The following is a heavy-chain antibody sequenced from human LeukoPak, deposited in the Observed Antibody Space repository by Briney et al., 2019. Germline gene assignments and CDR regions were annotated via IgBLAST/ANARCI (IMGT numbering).Heavy chain of an antibody. CDR1: GYTFTDCY. CDR3: ARVRFFYYGMDV. CDR2: VDPNSEGT. D-gene: IGHD3-3*01. J-gene: IGHJ6*02. V-gene: IGHV1-2*02. Sequence: ASVKVSCKASGYTFTDCYIHWVRQVPGQGREWMGWVDPNSEGTNYAQNFQGRVTMTRDTSISTAYMELSRLRSDDTAVYYCARVRFFYYGMDVWGQGTTVTVSS.